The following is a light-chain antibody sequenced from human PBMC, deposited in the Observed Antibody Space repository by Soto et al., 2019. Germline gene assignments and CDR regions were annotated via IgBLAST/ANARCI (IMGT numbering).Light chain of an antibody. CDR3: AGWDDSVSGYV. Sequence: QSVLTQPPSASGTPGQRVTISCSGSSSNIGSNYVYWYQQPPGTAPKLLIYRNNQRPSGVPDRFSGSKSGTSASLAISGLRSEDEADYYCAGWDDSVSGYVFGTGTKVTVL. V-gene: IGLV1-47*01. CDR1: SSNIGSNY. J-gene: IGLJ1*01. CDR2: RNN.